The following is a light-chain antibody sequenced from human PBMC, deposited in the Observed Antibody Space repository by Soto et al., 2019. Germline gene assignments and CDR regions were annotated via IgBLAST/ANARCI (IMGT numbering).Light chain of an antibody. V-gene: IGKV3-20*01. CDR1: QSLSSRY. CDR3: QQYHRSPRT. Sequence: DIVLTQSPGTLSLSPGETATLSCRASQSLSSRYLAWYQQRPGQAPRLLIYGASNRATGIPDRFSGSGSGTDFTLTINSLEPDDFAVYYCQQYHRSPRTFGQGTKLEIE. CDR2: GAS. J-gene: IGKJ2*01.